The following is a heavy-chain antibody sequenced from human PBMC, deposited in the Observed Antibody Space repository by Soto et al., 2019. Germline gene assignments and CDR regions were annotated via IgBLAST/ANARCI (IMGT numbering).Heavy chain of an antibody. CDR3: AKGYEVSPPVASAWYSNYFDGVDV. J-gene: IGHJ6*02. D-gene: IGHD6-19*01. V-gene: IGHV3-30*18. CDR1: GFSFSKYG. Sequence: QVALVESGGGVVRPGRSLRLSCGASGFSFSKYGMHWVRQAPGEGLEWLSLISYDGSEKWYAESVKGRFTISRDNSKNTLYLQMNSLRGDDTAVYFCAKGYEVSPPVASAWYSNYFDGVDVWGRGATVTVSS. CDR2: ISYDGSEK.